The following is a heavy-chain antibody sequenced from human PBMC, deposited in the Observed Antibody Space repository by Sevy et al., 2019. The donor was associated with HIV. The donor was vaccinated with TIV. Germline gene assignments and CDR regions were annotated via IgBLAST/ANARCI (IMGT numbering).Heavy chain of an antibody. J-gene: IGHJ5*02. CDR1: GGSISSGDYY. V-gene: IGHV4-30-4*01. CDR3: ARYCISTSPHNWFDP. Sequence: SEIVSLTCTVSGGSISSGDYYGTWIRQSPGKGLEWIGYIYYSGTTYYNPSLKSRVTISVDTSKNQFSLRLSSVTAADPAVYYCARYCISTSPHNWFDPWGQGTLVTVSS. D-gene: IGHD2-2*01. CDR2: IYYSGTT.